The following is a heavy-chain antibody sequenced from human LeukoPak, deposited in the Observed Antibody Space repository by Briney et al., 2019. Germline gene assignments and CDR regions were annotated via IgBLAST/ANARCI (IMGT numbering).Heavy chain of an antibody. D-gene: IGHD3-16*01. CDR1: GGSISSSSYY. Sequence: SETLSLTCTVSGGSISSSSYYWSWIRQPPGKGLEWIGYIYYSGSTNYNPSLKSRVTISVDTSKNQFSLKLSSVTAADTAVYYYAGGLGTPGYYGMDVWGQGTTVTVSS. J-gene: IGHJ6*02. V-gene: IGHV4-61*05. CDR3: AGGLGTPGYYGMDV. CDR2: IYYSGST.